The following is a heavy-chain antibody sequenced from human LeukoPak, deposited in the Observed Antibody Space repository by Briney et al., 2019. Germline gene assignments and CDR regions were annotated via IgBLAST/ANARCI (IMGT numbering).Heavy chain of an antibody. Sequence: PGGSLRLSCAASGFTFSSYSMNWVRQAPGKGLEWVSSISSSSSYIYYADSMKGRFTISRDNAKNSLYLQMNSLRAEDTAVCYCARSKVSYYYDSSGYYPDYWGQGTLVTVSS. CDR3: ARSKVSYYYDSSGYYPDY. CDR2: ISSSSSYI. CDR1: GFTFSSYS. J-gene: IGHJ4*02. V-gene: IGHV3-21*01. D-gene: IGHD3-22*01.